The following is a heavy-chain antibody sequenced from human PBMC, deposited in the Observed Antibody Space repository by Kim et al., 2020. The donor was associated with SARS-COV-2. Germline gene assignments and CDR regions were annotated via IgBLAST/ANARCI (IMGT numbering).Heavy chain of an antibody. CDR2: ISYDGSNK. V-gene: IGHV3-30*04. CDR3: ARDGGRVAAAGTLWY. CDR1: GFTFSSYA. Sequence: GGSLRLSCAASGFTFSSYAMHWVRQAPGKGLEWVAVISYDGSNKYYADSVKGRFTISRDNSKNTLYLQMNSLRAEDTAVYYCARDGGRVAAAGTLWYWGQGTLVTVSS. D-gene: IGHD6-13*01. J-gene: IGHJ4*02.